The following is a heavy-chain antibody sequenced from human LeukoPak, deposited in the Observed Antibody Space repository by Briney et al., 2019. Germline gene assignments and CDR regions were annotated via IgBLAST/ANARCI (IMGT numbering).Heavy chain of an antibody. Sequence: PGGSLRLSCAASGFTFTTYAMNWVRQAPGKGLEWVSTISAGGSEFYADSVKGRFTISRDNSKNTLYMQMNSLRAEDTAVYYCAKGSSAAAGTGDYWGQGTLVTVSS. V-gene: IGHV3-23*01. CDR2: ISAGGSE. CDR1: GFTFTTYA. CDR3: AKGSSAAAGTGDY. J-gene: IGHJ4*02. D-gene: IGHD6-13*01.